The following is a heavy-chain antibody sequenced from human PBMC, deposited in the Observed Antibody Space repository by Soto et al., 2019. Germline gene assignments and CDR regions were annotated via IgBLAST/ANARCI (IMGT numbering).Heavy chain of an antibody. CDR1: GGSFSGYY. CDR2: INHSGST. D-gene: IGHD3-3*01. J-gene: IGHJ5*02. CDR3: ARVPWSGYHNWSDP. V-gene: IGHV4-34*01. Sequence: SETLSLTCAVYGGSFSGYYWSWIRQPPGKGLEWIGEINHSGSTNYNPSLKSRVTISVDTSKNQFSLKLSSVTAADTAVYYCARVPWSGYHNWSDPWGQGTLVTVSS.